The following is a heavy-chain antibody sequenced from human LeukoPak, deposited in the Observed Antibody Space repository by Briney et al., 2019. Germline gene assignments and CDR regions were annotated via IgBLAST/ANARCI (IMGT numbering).Heavy chain of an antibody. Sequence: SETLSLTCAVSGYSISSGYYWGWIRQPPGEGLEWIGSISYTGSTYYNPSLKTRVTISVDTSKNHFSLSLSSVTAADTAVYYCARLTHSYYTDTTGYYPYYYMDVWGKGTTVTVSS. D-gene: IGHD3-22*01. J-gene: IGHJ6*03. CDR1: GYSISSGYY. V-gene: IGHV4-38-2*01. CDR2: ISYTGST. CDR3: ARLTHSYYTDTTGYYPYYYMDV.